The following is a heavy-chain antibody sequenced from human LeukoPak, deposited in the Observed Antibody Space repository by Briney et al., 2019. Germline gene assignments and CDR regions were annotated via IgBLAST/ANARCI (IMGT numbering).Heavy chain of an antibody. J-gene: IGHJ4*02. D-gene: IGHD3-3*01. V-gene: IGHV3-21*01. CDR3: ARDVGAYDFWSGYRSAAIDY. CDR2: ISSSSSYI. CDR1: GFTFSSYS. Sequence: PGGSLRLSCAASGFTFSSYSMNWVRQAPGKGLEWVSSISSSSSYIYYADSVKGRFTISRDNAKNSLYLQMNSLGAEDTAVYSCARDVGAYDFWSGYRSAAIDYWGQGTLVTVSS.